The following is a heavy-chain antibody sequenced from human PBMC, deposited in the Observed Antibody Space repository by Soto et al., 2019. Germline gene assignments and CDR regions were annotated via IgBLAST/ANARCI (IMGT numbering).Heavy chain of an antibody. J-gene: IGHJ4*02. CDR1: GYSFTSYW. D-gene: IGHD1-20*01. V-gene: IGHV5-10-1*01. CDR2: IDPSDSYT. Sequence: GESLKISCNGSGYSFTSYWISWVRQMPGKGLEWMGRIDPSDSYTNYSPSFQGHVTISADKSISTAYLQWSSLKASDTAMYYCARSSQYNWTNFDYWGQGTLVTVSS. CDR3: ARSSQYNWTNFDY.